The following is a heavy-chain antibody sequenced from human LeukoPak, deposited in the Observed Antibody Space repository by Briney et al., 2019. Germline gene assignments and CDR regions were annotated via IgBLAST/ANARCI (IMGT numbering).Heavy chain of an antibody. CDR2: IIGDGITT. V-gene: IGHV3-64*02. Sequence: GSLRLSCAASGFTFSPYTMHWVRQAPGKGLEFVSAIIGDGITTYYADSVKGRFTVSRDNSKSTLYLQMGSLTAEDMAVYYCARARAGYYLDVWGKGTTVTVFS. J-gene: IGHJ6*04. CDR1: GFTFSPYT. CDR3: ARARAGYYLDV. D-gene: IGHD3-9*01.